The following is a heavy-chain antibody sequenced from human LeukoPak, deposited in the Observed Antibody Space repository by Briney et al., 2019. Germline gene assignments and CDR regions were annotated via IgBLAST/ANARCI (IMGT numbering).Heavy chain of an antibody. CDR2: ISGSGGST. CDR3: AKETGSITMIVVVIKRRYFDY. Sequence: PGGSLRLSCAASGFTFSSYAMSWVRQAPGKGLEWVSAISGSGGSTYYADSVKGRFTISRDNSKNTLYLQMNSLRAEDTAVYYCAKETGSITMIVVVIKRRYFDYWGQGTLVTVSS. D-gene: IGHD3-22*01. J-gene: IGHJ4*02. V-gene: IGHV3-23*01. CDR1: GFTFSSYA.